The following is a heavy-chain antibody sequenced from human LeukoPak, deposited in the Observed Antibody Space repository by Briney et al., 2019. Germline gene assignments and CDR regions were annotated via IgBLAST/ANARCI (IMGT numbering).Heavy chain of an antibody. J-gene: IGHJ4*02. D-gene: IGHD6-19*01. CDR2: IYHSGST. V-gene: IGHV4-30-2*01. CDR1: GGSISSGGYS. Sequence: SETLSLTCAVSGGSISSGGYSWSWIRQPPRKGLEWIGYIYHSGSTYYNPSLKSRVTISVDRSKNQFSLKLSSVTAADTAVYYCARDSGWCKFVFDYWGQGTLVTVSS. CDR3: ARDSGWCKFVFDY.